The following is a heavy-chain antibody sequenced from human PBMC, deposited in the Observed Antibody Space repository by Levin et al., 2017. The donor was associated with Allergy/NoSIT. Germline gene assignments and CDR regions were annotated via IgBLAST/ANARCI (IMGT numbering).Heavy chain of an antibody. CDR3: VKGFGATEPSGMDV. J-gene: IGHJ6*02. CDR1: GFTFDDYA. Sequence: SLKISCTASGFTFDDYAMHWVRQGPGKGLEWVSIIDWNSGTVDYADSVKGRFTISRDNAKSSVYLQMNALSAEDTALYYCVKGFGATEPSGMDVWGPGTTVIVSS. V-gene: IGHV3-9*01. CDR2: IDWNSGTV. D-gene: IGHD1-26*01.